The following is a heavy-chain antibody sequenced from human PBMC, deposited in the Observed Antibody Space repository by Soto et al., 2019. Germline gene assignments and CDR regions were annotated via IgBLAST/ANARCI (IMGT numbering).Heavy chain of an antibody. Sequence: SETLSLTCTVSGGSLRTYYLSWIRQPPGKGLEWIGYIFYSGTTNYNPSLKTRVTISLDPSKNQLSLKLTSVTAADTAVYSCARYSVTTPFDIWGQGTMVTVSS. D-gene: IGHD4-17*01. V-gene: IGHV4-59*01. CDR1: GGSLRTYY. CDR3: ARYSVTTPFDI. J-gene: IGHJ3*02. CDR2: IFYSGTT.